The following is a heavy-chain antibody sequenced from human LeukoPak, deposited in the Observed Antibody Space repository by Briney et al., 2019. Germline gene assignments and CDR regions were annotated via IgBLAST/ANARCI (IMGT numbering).Heavy chain of an antibody. V-gene: IGHV3-66*01. CDR2: IYSGGFT. D-gene: IGHD5-24*01. J-gene: IGHJ4*02. CDR3: AREGMGYFDS. Sequence: GGSLRLSCAASGFNITSNYMNWARQAPGKGLEWVAIIYSGGFTYYRDSVKGRFTIYRDNSKNTVYLQMNSLRVEDTAVYYCAREGMGYFDSWGQGTLVTVSS. CDR1: GFNITSNY.